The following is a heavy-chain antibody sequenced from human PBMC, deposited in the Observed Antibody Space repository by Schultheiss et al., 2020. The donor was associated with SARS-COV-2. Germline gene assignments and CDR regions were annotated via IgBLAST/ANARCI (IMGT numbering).Heavy chain of an antibody. J-gene: IGHJ4*02. Sequence: GGSLRLSCAASGFTFSSYSMNWVRQAPGKGLEWVSYISGSGKTIYYADSVRGRFTISRDNSNNILFLQMNSLRAEDTAVYYCAKAKHWGQGTLVTVSS. CDR1: GFTFSSYS. V-gene: IGHV3-48*01. CDR2: ISGSGKTI. CDR3: AKAKH.